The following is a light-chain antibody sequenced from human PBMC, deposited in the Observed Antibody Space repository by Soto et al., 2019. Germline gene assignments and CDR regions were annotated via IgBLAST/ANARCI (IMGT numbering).Light chain of an antibody. Sequence: EIVLTQSPGTLSLSPGERATFSCRASQSVSSSYIAWYQQKRGQAPRRLIYGASTRATGIPARFSGSGSGTEFTLTISSLQSEDFAVYYCQQYNNWPPYTFGQGT. V-gene: IGKV3-15*01. CDR3: QQYNNWPPYT. CDR2: GAS. CDR1: QSVSSSY. J-gene: IGKJ2*01.